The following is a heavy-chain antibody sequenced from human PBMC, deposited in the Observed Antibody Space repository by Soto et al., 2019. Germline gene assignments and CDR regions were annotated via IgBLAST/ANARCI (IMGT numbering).Heavy chain of an antibody. V-gene: IGHV1-18*01. J-gene: IGHJ3*02. Sequence: ASVKVSCKASGYTFTSYGISWVRQAPGQGLEWMEWISAYNGNTNYAQKLQGRVTMTTDTSTSTAYMELRSLRSDDTAVYYCARGPGAHYYDSSGYWANDAFDIWGQGTMVTVSS. CDR2: ISAYNGNT. CDR3: ARGPGAHYYDSSGYWANDAFDI. D-gene: IGHD3-22*01. CDR1: GYTFTSYG.